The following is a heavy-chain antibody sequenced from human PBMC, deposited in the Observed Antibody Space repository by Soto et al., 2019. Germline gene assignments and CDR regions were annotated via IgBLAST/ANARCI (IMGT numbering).Heavy chain of an antibody. CDR2: IIPIFGTA. V-gene: IGHV1-69*13. CDR3: ARSITMVRGVIITWPYYYYYYGMDV. CDR1: GGTFSSYA. Sequence: SVKVSCKASGGTFSSYAISCVRPAPGQGLGWMGGIIPIFGTANYAQKFQGRVTITADESTSTAYMELSSLRSEDTAVYYCARSITMVRGVIITWPYYYYYYGMDVWGQGTTVTVSS. J-gene: IGHJ6*02. D-gene: IGHD3-10*01.